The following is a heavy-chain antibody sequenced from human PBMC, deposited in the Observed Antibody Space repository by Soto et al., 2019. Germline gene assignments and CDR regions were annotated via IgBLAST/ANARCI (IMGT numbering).Heavy chain of an antibody. J-gene: IGHJ4*02. V-gene: IGHV4-59*01. CDR1: GGSISSYY. CDR2: IYYSGST. D-gene: IGHD7-27*01. CDR3: ARGSTGDYYFDY. Sequence: SETLSLTCTVSGGSISSYYWSWIRQPPGKGLEWIGYIYYSGSTNYNPSLKSRVTISVDTSKNQFSLKLSSVTAADTAVYYCARGSTGDYYFDYWGQGTLVTVSS.